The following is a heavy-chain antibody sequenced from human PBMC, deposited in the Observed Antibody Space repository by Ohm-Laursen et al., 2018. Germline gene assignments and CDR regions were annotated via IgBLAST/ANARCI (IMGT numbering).Heavy chain of an antibody. CDR2: VNSDGSKI. J-gene: IGHJ5*02. Sequence: GSLRLSCAASGFTFVSYWMHWVRQAPGKGLVWVSRVNSDGSKIMYADSVKGRFTISRDNAKNTLYLQMNSVRVEDTAVYYCLSGSGYSSTWGQGALVTVSS. V-gene: IGHV3-74*03. CDR1: GFTFVSYW. CDR3: LSGSGYSST. D-gene: IGHD3-22*01.